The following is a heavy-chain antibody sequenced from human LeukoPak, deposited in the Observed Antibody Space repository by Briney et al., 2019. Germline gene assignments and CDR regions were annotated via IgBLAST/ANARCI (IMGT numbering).Heavy chain of an antibody. Sequence: SQTLSLTCTVSGGSISSGSYYWSWIRQPAGKGLEWIGRIYTSGSTNYNPSLKSRVTISVDTSKNQFSLKLSSVTAADTAVYYCARQSGSYDWFDPWGQGTLVTVSS. V-gene: IGHV4-61*02. CDR1: GGSISSGSYY. CDR2: IYTSGST. CDR3: ARQSGSYDWFDP. J-gene: IGHJ5*02. D-gene: IGHD1-26*01.